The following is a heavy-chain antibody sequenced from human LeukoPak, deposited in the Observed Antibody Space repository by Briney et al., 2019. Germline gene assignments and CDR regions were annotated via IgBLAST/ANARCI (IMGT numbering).Heavy chain of an antibody. J-gene: IGHJ2*01. CDR2: INWNGGST. CDR1: GFTFDDYG. D-gene: IGHD5-18*01. V-gene: IGHV3-20*01. Sequence: GGSLRLSCAASGFTFDDYGMSWVRQAPGKGLEWVSGINWNGGSTGYADSVKGRFTISRDNAKNSLYLQMNSLRAEDTALYHCARDVRGYSYGYWYFDLWGRGTLVTVSS. CDR3: ARDVRGYSYGYWYFDL.